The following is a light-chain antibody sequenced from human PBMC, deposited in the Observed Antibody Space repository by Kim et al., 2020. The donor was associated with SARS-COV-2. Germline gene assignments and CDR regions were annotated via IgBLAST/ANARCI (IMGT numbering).Light chain of an antibody. Sequence: DIQMTQSPSSLSASVGDRVTITCRASQSISNYLNWYQQKPGKAPNLLIYAASSLQSSVPSRFSGTGSGTDFTLTISSLQPEDFATYFCQQSRSTPLTFGGGTKVESN. CDR2: AAS. J-gene: IGKJ4*01. CDR1: QSISNY. CDR3: QQSRSTPLT. V-gene: IGKV1-39*01.